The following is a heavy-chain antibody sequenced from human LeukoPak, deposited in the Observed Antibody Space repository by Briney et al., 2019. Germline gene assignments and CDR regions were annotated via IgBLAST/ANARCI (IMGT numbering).Heavy chain of an antibody. J-gene: IGHJ4*02. CDR2: ITWGNGEI. CDR1: GLTFDVYA. V-gene: IGHV3-9*01. D-gene: IGHD6-19*01. Sequence: GGSLRLSCAAPGLTFDVYAVHWVRQAPGKGLEWVSGITWGNGEIAYADSVKGRFTISRDNAKMYLQMNSLRTEDTAVYYCAKSLRNGSGWASDYWGQGTLVTVSS. CDR3: AKSLRNGSGWASDY.